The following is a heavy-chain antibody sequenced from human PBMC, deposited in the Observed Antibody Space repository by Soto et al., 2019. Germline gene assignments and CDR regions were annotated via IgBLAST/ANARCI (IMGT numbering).Heavy chain of an antibody. J-gene: IGHJ5*02. D-gene: IGHD2-15*01. V-gene: IGHV1-3*04. Sequence: VASVKVSCKASGYTFTYYPIHWVRQAPGQRLEWMGWINIGNGNTASSQKFQDIVTITRETSASTAYMELTSLRSEDTAVYYCAREPLCGGRCYDNYFDPWGQGTLVTVSS. CDR1: GYTFTYYP. CDR3: AREPLCGGRCYDNYFDP. CDR2: INIGNGNT.